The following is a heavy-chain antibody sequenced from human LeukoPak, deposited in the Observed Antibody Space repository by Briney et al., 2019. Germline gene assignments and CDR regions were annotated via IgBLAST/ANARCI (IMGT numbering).Heavy chain of an antibody. CDR3: ARANWYYYDSSGYYYVAYYFDY. J-gene: IGHJ4*02. V-gene: IGHV3-30*04. Sequence: GGSLRLSCAASGFTFSSYAMHWVRQAPGKGLEWVAVISYDGSNKYYADSVKGRFTISRDNSKNTLYLQMNSLRAEDTAVYYCARANWYYYDSSGYYYVAYYFDYWGQGTLVTVSS. CDR2: ISYDGSNK. CDR1: GFTFSSYA. D-gene: IGHD3-22*01.